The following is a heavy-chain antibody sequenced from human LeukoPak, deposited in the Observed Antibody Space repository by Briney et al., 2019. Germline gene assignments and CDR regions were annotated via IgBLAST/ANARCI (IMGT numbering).Heavy chain of an antibody. J-gene: IGHJ4*02. CDR1: GFTFSSYW. V-gene: IGHV3-74*01. CDR2: INSDGSST. D-gene: IGHD2-21*02. Sequence: GGSLRLSCAASGFTFSSYWMHWVRQAPGKGLVWVSRINSDGSSTSYADSVKGRFTISRDNAKNSLYLQMNSLRAEDTAVYYCASLGDHVTQSDYWGQGTLVTVSS. CDR3: ASLGDHVTQSDY.